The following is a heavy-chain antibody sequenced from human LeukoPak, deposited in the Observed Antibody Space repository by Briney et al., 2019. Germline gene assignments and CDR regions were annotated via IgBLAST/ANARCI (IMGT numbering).Heavy chain of an antibody. CDR3: ARRGNMSSHAFDI. Sequence: GGSLRLSCAASGFSFSDSYMSWIRQAPGQGLEWLSYIKSSDTSTFYADSVKGRFTVSRDNAKNSLHLQMNSLRAEDTAVYYCARRGNMSSHAFDIWGQGTVVTVSS. CDR1: GFSFSDSY. J-gene: IGHJ3*02. CDR2: IKSSDTST. D-gene: IGHD2/OR15-2a*01. V-gene: IGHV3-11*01.